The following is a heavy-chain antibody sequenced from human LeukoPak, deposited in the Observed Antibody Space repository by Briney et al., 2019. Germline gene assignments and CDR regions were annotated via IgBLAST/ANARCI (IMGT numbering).Heavy chain of an antibody. J-gene: IGHJ4*02. Sequence: GGSLRLSCEASGFTFSTYSMNWARQTPVKGLEWVSYISTSSSYIYYTDSVKGRFTISRDNAKNSLYLQMNSLRAEDTAVYYCARGSGSWDYWGQGTLVTVSS. V-gene: IGHV3-21*01. CDR1: GFTFSTYS. CDR2: ISTSSSYI. CDR3: ARGSGSWDY. D-gene: IGHD1-26*01.